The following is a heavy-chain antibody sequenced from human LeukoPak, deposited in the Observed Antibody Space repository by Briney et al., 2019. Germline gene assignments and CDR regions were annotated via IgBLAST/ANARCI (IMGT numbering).Heavy chain of an antibody. CDR3: ARGNYYGMDV. CDR2: INRDGSTT. Sequence: GGSLRLSCAASGFTFSSYAISWVRQAPGKGLEWVSGINRDGSTTTYADSVKGRFTVSRDNAKNTLYLQMNSLRAEDTAVYYCARGNYYGMDVWGQGTTVTVSS. V-gene: IGHV3-74*03. CDR1: GFTFSSYA. D-gene: IGHD2/OR15-2a*01. J-gene: IGHJ6*02.